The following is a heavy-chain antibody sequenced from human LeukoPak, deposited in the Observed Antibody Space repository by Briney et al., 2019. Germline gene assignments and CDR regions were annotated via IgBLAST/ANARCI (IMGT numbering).Heavy chain of an antibody. CDR1: GFTFSTYA. CDR2: IGNNGGGI. CDR3: AIDPNWGTHS. V-gene: IGHV3-23*01. D-gene: IGHD7-27*01. J-gene: IGHJ4*02. Sequence: QTGGSLRLSCAASGFTFSTYAMYWVRHPPGKRLEWVSIIGNNGGGIHYADSVKGRFTTSRDNFKNALYLQMNSLRVEDTAVYYCAIDPNWGTHSWGQGVLVTVSS.